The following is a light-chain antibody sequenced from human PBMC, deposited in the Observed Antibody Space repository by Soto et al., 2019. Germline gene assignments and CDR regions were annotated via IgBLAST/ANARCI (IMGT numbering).Light chain of an antibody. CDR1: QSVGRNY. J-gene: IGKJ1*01. Sequence: EIALTQSPGTLSLSPGERATLSCRASQSVGRNYLAWYQQKPGQAPRLFIYDTSTRATGISDRFSGSGSGTDFTLTISRLEPEDFAVYYCQQYGSSPWTFGQGTKVDIK. CDR2: DTS. V-gene: IGKV3-20*01. CDR3: QQYGSSPWT.